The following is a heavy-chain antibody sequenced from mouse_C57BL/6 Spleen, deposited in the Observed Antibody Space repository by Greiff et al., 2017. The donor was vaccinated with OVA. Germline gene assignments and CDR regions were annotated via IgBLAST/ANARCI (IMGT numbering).Heavy chain of an antibody. CDR1: GYTFTSYW. J-gene: IGHJ2*01. D-gene: IGHD1-1*01. CDR3: ATPYYGSSPDY. CDR2: IYPGSGST. V-gene: IGHV1-55*01. Sequence: QVQLQQPGAELVKPGASVKMSCKASGYTFTSYWITWVKQRPGQGLEWIGDIYPGSGSTNYNEKFKSKATLTVDKSYSTASMQLSSLTSEDSAVXFCATPYYGSSPDYWGQGTTLTVSS.